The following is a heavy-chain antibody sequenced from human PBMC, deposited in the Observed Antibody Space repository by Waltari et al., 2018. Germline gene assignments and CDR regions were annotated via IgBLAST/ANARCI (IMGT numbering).Heavy chain of an antibody. CDR3: AGCRPLDFYFDY. J-gene: IGHJ4*02. Sequence: EVQLVESGGGLMQPGCSLRLSCAVSGFTFNSNYMSWVRQAPGKGLEWVSVIYSGGSTYYADSVKGRFTISRDNSKNTLYLQMNSLRAEDTAVYYCAGCRPLDFYFDYWGQGNLVTVSS. CDR1: GFTFNSNY. V-gene: IGHV3-53*01. CDR2: IYSGGST.